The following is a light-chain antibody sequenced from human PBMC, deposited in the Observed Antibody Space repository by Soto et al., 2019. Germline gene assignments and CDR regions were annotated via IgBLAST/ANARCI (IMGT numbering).Light chain of an antibody. J-gene: IGLJ3*02. CDR3: SSYTTSRTRV. CDR1: SSDVGAYNY. CDR2: DVY. Sequence: QSVLTQPASVSGAPGQSITISCTGTSSDVGAYNYVAWYQHHPGKAPKLIIYDVYNRPSGVSNRFSASKSDNTASLTISGLQAEDEADYYCSSYTTSRTRVFGGGTKLTVL. V-gene: IGLV2-14*03.